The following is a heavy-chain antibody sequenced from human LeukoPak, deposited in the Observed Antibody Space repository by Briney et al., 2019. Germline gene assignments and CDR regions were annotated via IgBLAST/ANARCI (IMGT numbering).Heavy chain of an antibody. CDR1: GFTFSSYG. D-gene: IGHD4-17*01. J-gene: IGHJ4*02. V-gene: IGHV3-23*01. CDR3: AKDRSGDYGDFLPLYYFDY. CDR2: ISGSGGTT. Sequence: GGSLRLSCAASGFTFSSYGMSWVRQAPGKGLEWVSAISGSGGTTYYADSVKGRFTISRDNSKNTLYLQMNSLRAEDTAVYYCAKDRSGDYGDFLPLYYFDYWGQGTLVTVSS.